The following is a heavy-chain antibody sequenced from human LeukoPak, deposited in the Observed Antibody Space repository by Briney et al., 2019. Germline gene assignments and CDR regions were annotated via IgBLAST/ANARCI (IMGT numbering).Heavy chain of an antibody. CDR2: INTYNGNT. CDR1: GYTSSSYG. CDR3: ARDPRDYTYSLEFHY. J-gene: IGHJ4*02. V-gene: IGHV1-18*01. D-gene: IGHD5-24*01. Sequence: ASVKVSCKASGYTSSSYGFNWVRQPPSPGIELMGWINTYNGNTNYAQKLQDRVTMTTDTYTSTAFMELRSLRVDDTAVYYCARDPRDYTYSLEFHYWGQGTLVTVSS.